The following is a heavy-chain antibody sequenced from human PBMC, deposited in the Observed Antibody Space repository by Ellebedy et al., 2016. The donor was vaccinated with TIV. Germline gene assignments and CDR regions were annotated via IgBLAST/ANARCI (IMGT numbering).Heavy chain of an antibody. CDR3: VGVTAAAYYYGMDV. V-gene: IGHV3-7*03. CDR1: GFNFRSYW. CDR2: IKHDGSER. J-gene: IGHJ6*02. Sequence: PGGSLRLSCAAAGFNFRSYWMSRVRQAPGKGLEWVANIKHDGSERYYLDSVKGRFTISRDNAKNSLFLHMSSLRVEDTAVYYCVGVTAAAYYYGMDVWGQGTTVTVSS. D-gene: IGHD2-2*01.